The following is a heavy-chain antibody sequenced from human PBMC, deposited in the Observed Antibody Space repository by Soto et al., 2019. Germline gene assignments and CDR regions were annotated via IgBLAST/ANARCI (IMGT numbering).Heavy chain of an antibody. V-gene: IGHV1-46*01. CDR1: GSITNHH. D-gene: IGHD6-19*01. J-gene: IGHJ4*02. CDR3: AKVTHRGPIAVAGPLGS. Sequence: QVHLVQSGAEVKKPGASVNVSCQASGSITNHHMHWVRQAPGQGLEWRGIFNPSGLSTTYAQKFQGRVTITRDTSTSTVYMELSSLTSEDTAVYFCAKVTHRGPIAVAGPLGSWGQGTLVIVSS. CDR2: FNPSGLST.